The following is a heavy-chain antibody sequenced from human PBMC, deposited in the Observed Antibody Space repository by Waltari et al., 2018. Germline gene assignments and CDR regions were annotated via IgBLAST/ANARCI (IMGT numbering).Heavy chain of an antibody. CDR2: INPGGGST. V-gene: IGHV1-46*01. D-gene: IGHD3-9*01. Sequence: QVQLVQSGAEVKKPGASVRLSCKASGYTFTSYYIIWVRQAPGQGPEWMGVINPGGGSTIYAQKFQGRVTMSRDTSTSTVYMELSSLRSEDTAVYYCARSRILTGYFPNEEFDNWGQGTLVTVSS. CDR1: GYTFTSYY. CDR3: ARSRILTGYFPNEEFDN. J-gene: IGHJ4*02.